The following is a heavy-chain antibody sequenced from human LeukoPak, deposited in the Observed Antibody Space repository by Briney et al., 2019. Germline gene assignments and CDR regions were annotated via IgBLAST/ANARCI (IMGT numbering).Heavy chain of an antibody. CDR3: ARDGRDTAMVRAWYYGMDV. J-gene: IGHJ6*02. Sequence: ASVTVSCKASGYTFTSYDINWVRQATGQGLEWMGWMNPNSGNTGYAQKFQGRVTMTRNTSISTAYMELSSLRSEDTAVYYCARDGRDTAMVRAWYYGMDVWGQGTTVTVSS. CDR1: GYTFTSYD. CDR2: MNPNSGNT. V-gene: IGHV1-8*01. D-gene: IGHD5-18*01.